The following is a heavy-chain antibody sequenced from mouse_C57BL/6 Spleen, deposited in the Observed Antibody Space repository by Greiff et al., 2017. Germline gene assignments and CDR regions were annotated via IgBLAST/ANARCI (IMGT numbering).Heavy chain of an antibody. CDR3: SRCCATGWFAD. V-gene: IGHV1-72*01. Sequence: QVQLQQPGAELVKPGASVKLSCKASGYTFTSYWMHWVKQRPGRSLEWIGRIATNSGGTKYNAKFKSKATLTVGKPSSTADMQLSSLTSEDSAFYYCSRCCATGWFADWGQGTLGTVSA. J-gene: IGHJ3*01. D-gene: IGHD1-1*01. CDR2: IATNSGGT. CDR1: GYTFTSYW.